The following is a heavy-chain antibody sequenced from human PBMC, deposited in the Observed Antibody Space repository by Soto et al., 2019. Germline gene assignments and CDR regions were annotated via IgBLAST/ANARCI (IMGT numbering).Heavy chain of an antibody. D-gene: IGHD6-13*01. V-gene: IGHV4-59*01. CDR3: ASPIAAADPYYYGMDV. Sequence: ETLSLTCTVSGGSISSYYWSWIRQPPGKGLEWIGYIYYSGSTNYNPSLKSRVTISVDTSKNQFSLKLSSVTAADTAVYYCASPIAAADPYYYGMDVWGPGTTVTVSS. CDR1: GGSISSYY. CDR2: IYYSGST. J-gene: IGHJ6*02.